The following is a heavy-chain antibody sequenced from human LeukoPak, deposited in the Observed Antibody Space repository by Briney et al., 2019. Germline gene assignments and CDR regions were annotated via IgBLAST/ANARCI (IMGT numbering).Heavy chain of an antibody. CDR1: GFLFRDYG. D-gene: IGHD3-22*01. Sequence: PGGSLRLSCEASGFLFRDYGMHWDRQTPGKGLESLAFISYDESKRDYSDSVKGRVAISRDNSKNTLDLHIDRLRTEDTGVYYCARDSSGFFYSLDYWGHGTLVTVSS. CDR3: ARDSSGFFYSLDY. V-gene: IGHV3-30*09. CDR2: ISYDESKR. J-gene: IGHJ4*01.